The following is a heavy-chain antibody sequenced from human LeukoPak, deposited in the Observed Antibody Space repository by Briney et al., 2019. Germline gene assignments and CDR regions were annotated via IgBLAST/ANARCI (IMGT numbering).Heavy chain of an antibody. CDR1: GDSVSSNSAA. Sequence: SQTLSLTCAISGDSVSSNSAAWNWIRQSPSRGLEWLGRTYYRSKWYNDYAVSVKSPITINPDTSKNQFSLQLNSVTPEDTAVYYCARVGYSSVWTPFAMDVWGQGTTVTVSS. D-gene: IGHD6-19*01. CDR3: ARVGYSSVWTPFAMDV. V-gene: IGHV6-1*01. J-gene: IGHJ6*02. CDR2: TYYRSKWYN.